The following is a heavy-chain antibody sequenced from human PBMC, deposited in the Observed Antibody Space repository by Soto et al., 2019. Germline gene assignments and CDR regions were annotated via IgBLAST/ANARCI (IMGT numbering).Heavy chain of an antibody. CDR1: GGSISSGGYY. J-gene: IGHJ4*02. Sequence: PSETLSLTCTVSGGSISSGGYYWSWIRQHPGKGLEWIGYIYYSGSTYYNPSLKSRVTISVDTSKNQFSLKLSSVTAADTAVYYCARGDYDILTGPNYFDYWGQGTLVTVSS. CDR3: ARGDYDILTGPNYFDY. D-gene: IGHD3-9*01. CDR2: IYYSGST. V-gene: IGHV4-31*03.